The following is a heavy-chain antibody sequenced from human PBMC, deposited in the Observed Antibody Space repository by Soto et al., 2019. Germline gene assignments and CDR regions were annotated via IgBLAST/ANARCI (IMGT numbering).Heavy chain of an antibody. CDR2: IIPIFGTA. Sequence: ASVKVSCKASGGTFSSYAISWVRQAPGQGLEWMGGIIPIFGTANYAQKFQGRVTITADESTSTAYMELSSLRSEDTAVYYCARGDYYYDSSGYFFDYWGQGTLVTVS. CDR3: ARGDYYYDSSGYFFDY. J-gene: IGHJ4*02. D-gene: IGHD3-22*01. V-gene: IGHV1-69*13. CDR1: GGTFSSYA.